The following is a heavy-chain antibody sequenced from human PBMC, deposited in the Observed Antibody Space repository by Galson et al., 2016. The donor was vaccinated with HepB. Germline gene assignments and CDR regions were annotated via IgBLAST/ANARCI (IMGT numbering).Heavy chain of an antibody. CDR3: ARVVVEMATLRAFDI. D-gene: IGHD5-24*01. CDR1: GFTFRSYS. V-gene: IGHV3-21*01. CDR2: ISSKSSYI. Sequence: SLRLSCAASGFTFRSYSMTWVRQAPGKGLEWVSSISSKSSYIYYADSVKGRFTISRDNAKSSLYLQMNSLRAGDTAVYYCARVVVEMATLRAFDIWGQGTMVTVSS. J-gene: IGHJ3*02.